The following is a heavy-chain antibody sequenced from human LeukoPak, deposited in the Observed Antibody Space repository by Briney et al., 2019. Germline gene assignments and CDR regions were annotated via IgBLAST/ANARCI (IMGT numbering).Heavy chain of an antibody. CDR3: ARGHGVYFDFDY. J-gene: IGHJ4*02. CDR2: ISSSSYI. Sequence: GGSLRLSCAASGFTFSSYSMNWVRQAPGKGLEWVSSISSSSYIYYADSVKGRFTISRDNAKNSLYLQMNSLRAEDTAVYYCARGHGVYFDFDYWGQGTLVTVSS. D-gene: IGHD4-17*01. V-gene: IGHV3-21*01. CDR1: GFTFSSYS.